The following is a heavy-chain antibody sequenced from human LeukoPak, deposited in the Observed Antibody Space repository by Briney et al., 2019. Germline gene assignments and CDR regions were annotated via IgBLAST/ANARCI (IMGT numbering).Heavy chain of an antibody. CDR1: GGSISSYY. CDR2: IYYSGST. CDR3: ASLAGDRVYFDY. J-gene: IGHJ4*02. Sequence: SETLSLTCTVSGGSISSYYWSWIRQPPGKGLEWIGYIYYSGSTNYNPSLKSRVTISVDTSKNQFSLKLSSVTAADTAVYYCASLAGDRVYFDYWGQVTLVTVSS. V-gene: IGHV4-59*01. D-gene: IGHD6-19*01.